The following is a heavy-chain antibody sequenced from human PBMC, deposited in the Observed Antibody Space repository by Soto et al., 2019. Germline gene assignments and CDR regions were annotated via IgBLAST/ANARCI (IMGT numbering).Heavy chain of an antibody. Sequence: QVQLQESGPGLVKPSQTLSLTCTVSGGSISSGGYYWSWIRQHPGKGLEWIGYIYYSGSTYYNPSLKGRVTISVDTSKNQFSLKLSSVTAADTAVYYCARDRRCGGSCYYDAFDIWGQGTMVTVSS. CDR2: IYYSGST. V-gene: IGHV4-31*03. J-gene: IGHJ3*02. CDR3: ARDRRCGGSCYYDAFDI. D-gene: IGHD2-15*01. CDR1: GGSISSGGYY.